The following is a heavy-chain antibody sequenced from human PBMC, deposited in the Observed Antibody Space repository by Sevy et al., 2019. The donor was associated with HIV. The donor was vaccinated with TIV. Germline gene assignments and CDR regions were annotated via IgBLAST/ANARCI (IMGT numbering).Heavy chain of an antibody. V-gene: IGHV3-9*01. CDR3: AKFQEARGYSYGFYYYYGMDV. J-gene: IGHJ6*02. Sequence: SLRLSCAASGFTFDDYAMHWVRQAPGKGLEWVSGISWNSGSIGYADSVKGRFTISRDNAKNSLYLQMNSLRAEDTALYYCAKFQEARGYSYGFYYYYGMDVWGQGTTVTVSS. CDR2: ISWNSGSI. D-gene: IGHD5-18*01. CDR1: GFTFDDYA.